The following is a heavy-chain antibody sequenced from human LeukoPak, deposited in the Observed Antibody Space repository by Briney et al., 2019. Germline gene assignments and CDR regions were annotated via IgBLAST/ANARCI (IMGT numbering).Heavy chain of an antibody. D-gene: IGHD6-13*01. CDR3: ARDRGDSSWYYYGMDV. CDR2: IYYSGST. CDR1: GVSISSYY. J-gene: IGHJ6*02. Sequence: PSETLSLTCTVSGVSISSYYWSWIRQPPGKGLEWIGYIYYSGSTNYNPSLKSRVTISVDTSKNQFSLKLSSVTAADTAVYYCARDRGDSSWYYYGMDVWGQGTTVTVSS. V-gene: IGHV4-59*01.